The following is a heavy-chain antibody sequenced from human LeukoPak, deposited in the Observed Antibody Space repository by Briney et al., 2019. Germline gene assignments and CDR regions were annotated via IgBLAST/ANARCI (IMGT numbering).Heavy chain of an antibody. Sequence: PSETLSLTCTVSSGSISSHYWSWIRQPPGKGLEWIGYIYYSGSTNSGSTNYNPSLKSRVTISVDTSKSQFSLKLSSVTAADTAVYFCATTRGYSLRFGPWGQGTLVTVSS. V-gene: IGHV4-59*11. D-gene: IGHD5-18*01. J-gene: IGHJ5*02. CDR2: IYYSGSTNSGST. CDR3: ATTRGYSLRFGP. CDR1: SGSISSHY.